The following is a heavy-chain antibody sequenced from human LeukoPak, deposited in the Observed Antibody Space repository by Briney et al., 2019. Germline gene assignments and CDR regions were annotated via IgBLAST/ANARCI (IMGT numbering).Heavy chain of an antibody. V-gene: IGHV1-2*06. CDR3: AREYCSSTSCNYYFDY. Sequence: ASVKVSCKASGYTFTGYYMHWVRQAPGQGLEWMGRTNPNNGGTNYAQKLQGRVTMTRDTTISTAYMELSRLRSDDTAMYYCAREYCSSTSCNYYFDYWGQGTLVTVSS. D-gene: IGHD2-2*01. CDR1: GYTFTGYY. CDR2: TNPNNGGT. J-gene: IGHJ4*02.